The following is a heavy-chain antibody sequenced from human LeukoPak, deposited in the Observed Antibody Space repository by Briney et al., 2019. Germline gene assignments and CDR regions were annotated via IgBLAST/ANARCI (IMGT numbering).Heavy chain of an antibody. CDR2: TNQDGSQK. V-gene: IGHV3-7*01. J-gene: IGHJ3*02. CDR1: GFTFSNFW. D-gene: IGHD3-22*01. Sequence: GGSLRLSCAISGFTFSNFWMTWVRQAPGKGLEWVANTNQDGSQKYYVDSVNGRFTISRDNSKNSLYLQMNSLRAEDTAVYYCARDRDYYDSSRSDAFDIWGQGTMVAVSS. CDR3: ARDRDYYDSSRSDAFDI.